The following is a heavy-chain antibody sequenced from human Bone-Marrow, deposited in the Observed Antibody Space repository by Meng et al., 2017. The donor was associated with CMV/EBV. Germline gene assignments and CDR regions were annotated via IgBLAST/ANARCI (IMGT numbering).Heavy chain of an antibody. CDR1: GYTFTSYG. Sequence: SGYTFTSYGISWVRQAPGQGLEWMEWISAYNGNTNYAQKLQGRVTMTTDTSTSTAYMELRSLRSDDTAVYYCARTLNYYDSSGYYLYWGQGTLVTVSS. J-gene: IGHJ4*02. CDR2: ISAYNGNT. V-gene: IGHV1-18*01. D-gene: IGHD3-22*01. CDR3: ARTLNYYDSSGYYLY.